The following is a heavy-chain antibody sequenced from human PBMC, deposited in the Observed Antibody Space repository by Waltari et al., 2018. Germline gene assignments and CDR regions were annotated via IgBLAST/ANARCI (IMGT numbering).Heavy chain of an antibody. CDR3: ARDNGYSSGWYVDY. J-gene: IGHJ4*02. D-gene: IGHD6-19*01. Sequence: QVQLVESGGGVVQPGRSLRLSCAASGFTFSSYAMHWVRQAPGKGLGWVAVISYDGSNKYYADSVKGRFTISRDNSKNTLYLQMNSLRAEDTAVYYCARDNGYSSGWYVDYWGQGTLVTVSS. V-gene: IGHV3-30-3*01. CDR2: ISYDGSNK. CDR1: GFTFSSYA.